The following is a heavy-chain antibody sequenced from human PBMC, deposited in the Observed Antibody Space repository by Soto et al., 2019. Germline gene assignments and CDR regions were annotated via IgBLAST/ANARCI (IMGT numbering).Heavy chain of an antibody. J-gene: IGHJ6*02. D-gene: IGHD3-9*01. CDR2: IYYSGST. CDR3: ASLLRYYDILNGYAPRYGMDV. CDR1: GGSISSKSYY. Sequence: SETLSLTCTVSGGSISSKSYYWGWIRQPPGKGLEWIGNIYYSGSTYYNPSLKSRVTISVDTSKNQFSLRLSSVTAADTAVYYCASLLRYYDILNGYAPRYGMDVWGQETTAT. V-gene: IGHV4-39*01.